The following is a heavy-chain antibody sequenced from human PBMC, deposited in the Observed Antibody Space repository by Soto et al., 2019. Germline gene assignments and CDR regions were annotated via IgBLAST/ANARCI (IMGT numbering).Heavy chain of an antibody. CDR3: AGPNPHCAGDCYYLDY. CDR2: INQSGRT. CDR1: GGSVSGYY. D-gene: IGHD2-21*02. Sequence: SETLSLTCAVYGGSVSGYYWCWIRQPAGKGLEWIGEINQSGRTNYNTSLQGRVAISVDTSKNQFSLKLSSVTAADTAVYYCAGPNPHCAGDCYYLDYWGQGTLVTVSS. V-gene: IGHV4-34*01. J-gene: IGHJ4*02.